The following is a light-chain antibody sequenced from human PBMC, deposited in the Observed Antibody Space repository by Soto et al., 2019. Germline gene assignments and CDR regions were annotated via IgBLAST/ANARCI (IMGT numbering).Light chain of an antibody. CDR2: DAS. Sequence: DIQMTQSPSSLSASVGDRVTITCQASQDISNHLNWYQQKPGKAPKLLIYDASTLETGVPSRFSGGGSGTDFTFTISSLQPDDIATYYCQQYDNLLRFTFGPGTKVDIK. V-gene: IGKV1-33*01. CDR3: QQYDNLLRFT. J-gene: IGKJ3*01. CDR1: QDISNH.